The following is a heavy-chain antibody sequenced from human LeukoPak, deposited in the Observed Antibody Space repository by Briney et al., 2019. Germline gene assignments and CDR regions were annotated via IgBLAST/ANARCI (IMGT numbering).Heavy chain of an antibody. CDR1: GFTLSNYA. V-gene: IGHV3-30*18. D-gene: IGHD2-2*02. CDR2: ISYDGSHK. CDR3: AKIRVSGAIWDFFDY. Sequence: QSGGSLRLSCAASGFTLSNYAMGWVRRAPGKGLEWVAAISYDGSHKYYADSVKGRFTISRDNSKNTLYLQMNSLRPEDTAPFYCAKIRVSGAIWDFFDYWGQGTLVTVSS. J-gene: IGHJ4*02.